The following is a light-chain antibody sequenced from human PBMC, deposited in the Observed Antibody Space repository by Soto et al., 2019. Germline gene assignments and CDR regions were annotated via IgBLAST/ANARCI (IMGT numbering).Light chain of an antibody. J-gene: IGKJ5*01. CDR1: QSIGPH. CDR3: QQYHNWPIT. Sequence: EIVLTQFPVTLSLSPGDRATLSCRASQSIGPHLAWYQQKPGQAPRLLIYESSNRATGIAARFSGSGSGTEFTLTISSLQSEDFAVYYCQQYHNWPITFGQGTRLEIK. V-gene: IGKV3D-15*01. CDR2: ESS.